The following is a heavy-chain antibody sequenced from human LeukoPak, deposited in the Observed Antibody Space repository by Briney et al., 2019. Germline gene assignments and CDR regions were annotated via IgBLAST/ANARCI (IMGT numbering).Heavy chain of an antibody. J-gene: IGHJ5*02. CDR2: ISGSGGST. V-gene: IGHV3-23*01. CDR3: AKGGLRYFDWGFDP. Sequence: GRSLRLSCAASGFTFSSYAMSWVRQAPGKGLEWVSAISGSGGSTYYADSVKGRFTISRDNSKNTLYLQMNSLRAEDTAVYYCAKGGLRYFDWGFDPWGQGTLVTVSS. CDR1: GFTFSSYA. D-gene: IGHD3-9*01.